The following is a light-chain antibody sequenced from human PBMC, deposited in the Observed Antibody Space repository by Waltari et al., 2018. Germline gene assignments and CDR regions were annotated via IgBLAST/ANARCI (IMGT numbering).Light chain of an antibody. V-gene: IGKV3-20*01. CDR3: QQYGSSPWT. CDR1: QSVSSSY. Sequence: EIVLTQSPGTLSLSPGERATLSCRASQSVSSSYLAWYQQKPGQAPRVLIHGASNRATGVPAMFSGSGSGTDFTLTISRLEPEDFAVYYCQQYGSSPWTFGQGTKVEIK. CDR2: GAS. J-gene: IGKJ1*01.